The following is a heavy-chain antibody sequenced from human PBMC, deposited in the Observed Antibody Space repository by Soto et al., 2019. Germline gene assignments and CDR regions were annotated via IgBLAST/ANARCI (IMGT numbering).Heavy chain of an antibody. CDR3: VRGMDRNSAGF. V-gene: IGHV5-51*01. CDR1: GYTFTNYW. J-gene: IGHJ4*02. CDR2: IFPSDSVT. D-gene: IGHD2-2*03. Sequence: PGESLKISCKASGYTFTNYWIGWVRQVPGEGLEWMGFIFPSDSVTRNSPSFQGQVTISVDKSVDTTYLQWGSLKASDTAMYYCVRGMDRNSAGFWGLGTMVTVSS.